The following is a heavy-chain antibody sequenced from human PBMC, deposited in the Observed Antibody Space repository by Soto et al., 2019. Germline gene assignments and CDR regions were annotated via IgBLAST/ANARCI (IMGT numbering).Heavy chain of an antibody. J-gene: IGHJ4*01. V-gene: IGHV3-23*01. CDR3: VNWNDEDVD. D-gene: IGHD1-1*01. Sequence: EVHLLESGGGFVQPGGSLRLSCVASGFTFSSYAMTWVRQAPGKGLEWVASISGSAISTEYADSVRGRFTISRDNSKNTVFIQLQSLRADDLATYYCVNWNDEDVDWGQGTLVAVSA. CDR1: GFTFSSYA. CDR2: ISGSAIST.